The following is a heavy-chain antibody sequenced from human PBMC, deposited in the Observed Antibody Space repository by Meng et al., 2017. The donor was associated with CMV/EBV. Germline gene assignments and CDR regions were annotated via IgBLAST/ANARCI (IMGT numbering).Heavy chain of an antibody. CDR2: IYYSGST. CDR3: ARDEYDFWSGYSLLSDY. CDR1: GGSISSSSYY. J-gene: IGHJ4*02. Sequence: SETLSLTCTVSGGSISSSSYYWGWIRQPPGKGLEWIGSIYYSGSTYYNPSLKSRVTISVDTSKNQFSLKLSSVTAADTAVYYCARDEYDFWSGYSLLSDYWGQGTPVTVSS. D-gene: IGHD3-3*01. V-gene: IGHV4-39*07.